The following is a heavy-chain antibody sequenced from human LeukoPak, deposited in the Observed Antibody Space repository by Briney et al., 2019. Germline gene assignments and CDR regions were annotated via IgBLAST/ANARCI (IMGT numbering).Heavy chain of an antibody. Sequence: GGSLTLSCAASGFTFNNYDMTWVRQSPGKGLKWVANIKEDGSEKYYVDSVKGRFTISRDNAKNSLYLQMNTLRAEDTAVYYCARDEYTSTWYWYFDLWGRGTLVTVSS. CDR1: GFTFNNYD. CDR2: IKEDGSEK. J-gene: IGHJ2*01. V-gene: IGHV3-7*05. D-gene: IGHD6-13*01. CDR3: ARDEYTSTWYWYFDL.